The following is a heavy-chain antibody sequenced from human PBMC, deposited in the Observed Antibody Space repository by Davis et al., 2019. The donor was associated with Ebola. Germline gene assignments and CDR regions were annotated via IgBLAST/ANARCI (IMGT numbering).Heavy chain of an antibody. CDR2: IYYSGST. CDR3: ARPGYRNWFDP. CDR1: GGSISSSSYY. Sequence: SETLSLTCTVSGGSISSSSYYWGWIRQPPGKGLEWIGSIYYSGSTYYNPSPKSRVTISVDTSKNQFSLKLSSVTAADTAVYYCARPGYRNWFDPWGQGTLVTVSS. D-gene: IGHD5-18*01. J-gene: IGHJ5*02. V-gene: IGHV4-39*01.